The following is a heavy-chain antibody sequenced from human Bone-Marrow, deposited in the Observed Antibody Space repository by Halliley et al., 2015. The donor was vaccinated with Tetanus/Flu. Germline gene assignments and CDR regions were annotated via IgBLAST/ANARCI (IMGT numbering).Heavy chain of an antibody. CDR3: AREGGPTSRGAFDI. CDR2: IDTAGDT. Sequence: WVSAIDTAGDTYYPGSVKGRFTISRENAKNSFYLQMNSLRAEDTAVYYCAREGGPTSRGAFDIWGQGTLVTVSS. V-gene: IGHV3-13*01. J-gene: IGHJ3*02. D-gene: IGHD3-16*01.